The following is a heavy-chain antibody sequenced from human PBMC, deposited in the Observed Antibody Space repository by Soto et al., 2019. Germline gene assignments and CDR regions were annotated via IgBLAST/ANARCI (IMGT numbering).Heavy chain of an antibody. CDR3: AKGTSYYDGSGLDH. D-gene: IGHD3-22*01. V-gene: IGHV3-23*01. CDR1: GFTFSSYA. CDR2: ISGSRGST. J-gene: IGHJ4*02. Sequence: EVQLLESGGGLVQPGGSLRLSCAASGFTFSSYAMSWVRQAPGKGLNWVSTISGSRGSTYYADSVKGRFTISRDNSNNTLQLEMNSLRAEDTAIYYCAKGTSYYDGSGLDHWGQGTLVTVSS.